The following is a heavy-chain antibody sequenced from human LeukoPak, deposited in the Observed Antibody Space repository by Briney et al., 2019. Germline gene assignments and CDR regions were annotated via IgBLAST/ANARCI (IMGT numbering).Heavy chain of an antibody. CDR3: ARGLAVAGTILDY. CDR2: INHSGST. Sequence: SETLSLTCAVYGGSFSGYYWSWIRQPPRKGLEWIGEINHSGSTKYNPPLKSRVTISVDTSKNQFSLKLSSVTAADTAVYYCARGLAVAGTILDYWGQGTLVTVSS. V-gene: IGHV4-34*01. CDR1: GGSFSGYY. J-gene: IGHJ4*02. D-gene: IGHD6-19*01.